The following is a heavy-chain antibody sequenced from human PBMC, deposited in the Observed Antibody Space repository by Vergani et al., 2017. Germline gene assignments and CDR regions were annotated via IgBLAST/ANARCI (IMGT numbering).Heavy chain of an antibody. CDR2: ISSDGGST. CDR3: ARGAQPGY. J-gene: IGHJ4*02. V-gene: IGHV3-23*01. CDR1: GFTFSTYA. Sequence: EVQLLESGGGLVQPGGSLRLSCAASGFTFSTYAMTWVRQAPGKGLEWVSTISSDGGSTYYADSVKGRFIISRDNAKDSLYLQMNSLRAEDTAVYYCARGAQPGYWGQGTLVTVSS.